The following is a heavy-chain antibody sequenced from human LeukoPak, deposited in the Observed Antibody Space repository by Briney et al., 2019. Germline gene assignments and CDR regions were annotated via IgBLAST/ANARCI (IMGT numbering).Heavy chain of an antibody. CDR1: GFTFSNYW. CDR2: ISGSGGST. Sequence: GGSLRLSCEGSGFTFSNYWMTWVRQAPGKGLEWVSAISGSGGSTYYADSVKGRFTISRDNSKNTLYLQMNSLRAEDTAVYYCAKDLRDDSSGYYFDYWGQGTLVTVSS. V-gene: IGHV3-23*01. D-gene: IGHD3-22*01. J-gene: IGHJ4*02. CDR3: AKDLRDDSSGYYFDY.